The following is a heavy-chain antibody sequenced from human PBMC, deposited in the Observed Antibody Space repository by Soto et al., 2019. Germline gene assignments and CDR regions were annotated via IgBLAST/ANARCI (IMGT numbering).Heavy chain of an antibody. CDR1: GGSISSYY. J-gene: IGHJ6*02. D-gene: IGHD6-13*01. CDR3: ARLSSWAPTSVYYYGMDV. Sequence: SETLSLTCTVSGGSISSYYWSWIRQPPGKGLEWIGYIYYSGTTNYIPSIKSRVTISVDTSKNQFSLKLSSVTAADTAVYYCARLSSWAPTSVYYYGMDVWGQGTPVTVSS. CDR2: IYYSGTT. V-gene: IGHV4-59*01.